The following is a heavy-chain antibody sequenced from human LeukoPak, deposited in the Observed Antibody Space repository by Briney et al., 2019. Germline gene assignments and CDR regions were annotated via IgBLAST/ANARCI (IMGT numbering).Heavy chain of an antibody. D-gene: IGHD6-19*01. CDR3: AKAGSGWYGDSPSES. J-gene: IGHJ5*02. CDR1: GFTFRNYA. CDR2: ITGSAHIT. V-gene: IGHV3-23*01. Sequence: GGSLRLSCAASGFTFRNYAMSWVRQAPGKGLEWVSGITGSAHITYHAGSVKGRFTISRDNSNNTLYLQMNSLRAEDTAVYYCAKAGSGWYGDSPSESWGQGILVTVSS.